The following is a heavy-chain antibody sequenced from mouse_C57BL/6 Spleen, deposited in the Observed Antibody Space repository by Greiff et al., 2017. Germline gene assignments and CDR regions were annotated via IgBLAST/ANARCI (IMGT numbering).Heavy chain of an antibody. V-gene: IGHV1-50*01. J-gene: IGHJ2*01. CDR2: IDPSDSYT. Sequence: QVQLQQSGAELVKPGASVKLSCKASGYTFTSYWMQWVKQRPGQGLEWIGEIDPSDSYTNYNQKFKGKATLTVDTSSSTAYMQLSSLTSEDSAVYYCARKRGWESYFDYWGQGTTLTVSS. CDR3: ARKRGWESYFDY. D-gene: IGHD3-3*01. CDR1: GYTFTSYW.